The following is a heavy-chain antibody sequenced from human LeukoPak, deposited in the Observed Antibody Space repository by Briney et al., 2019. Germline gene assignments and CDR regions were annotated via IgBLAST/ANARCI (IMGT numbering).Heavy chain of an antibody. Sequence: SETLSLTCTVSGGSISSYYWSWIRQPAGKGLEWVGRIYTSGSPNYNPSLKSRVTMSVDTSNNQFSLKLSSVTAADTAVYYCARGGYSYGYKLGIEYWGQGTLVTVSS. CDR3: ARGGYSYGYKLGIEY. V-gene: IGHV4-4*07. J-gene: IGHJ4*02. D-gene: IGHD5-18*01. CDR1: GGSISSYY. CDR2: IYTSGSP.